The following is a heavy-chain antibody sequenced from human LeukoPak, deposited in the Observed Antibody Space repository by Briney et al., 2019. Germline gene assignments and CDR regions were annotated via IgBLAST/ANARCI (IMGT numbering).Heavy chain of an antibody. J-gene: IGHJ4*02. CDR2: IGDSGATT. Sequence: GGSLKLSCAASGFTLSSYAMTWVRQAPGKGLEWVSDIGDSGATTYYADSVKGRFTISRDNSKNTLYLQMSSLRAEDTAVYFCASFHYYGSGAYYLSYWGQGTLVTVSS. V-gene: IGHV3-23*01. CDR1: GFTLSSYA. D-gene: IGHD3-10*01. CDR3: ASFHYYGSGAYYLSY.